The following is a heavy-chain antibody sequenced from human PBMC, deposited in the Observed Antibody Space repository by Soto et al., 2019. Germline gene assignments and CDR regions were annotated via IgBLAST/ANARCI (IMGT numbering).Heavy chain of an antibody. CDR3: ARPGIRFGNKMDV. V-gene: IGHV4-31*03. CDR1: GGSXSSGGYY. Sequence: PSETLSLTCTGSGGSXSSGGYYWSWIRQHPGKGLEWIGYIYYSGSTNYNPSPRSRVTISLDTSKKQFSLKLSSVTAADTAVYYCARPGIRFGNKMDVWGQGTTVTVSS. J-gene: IGHJ6*02. CDR2: IYYSGST. D-gene: IGHD3-10*01.